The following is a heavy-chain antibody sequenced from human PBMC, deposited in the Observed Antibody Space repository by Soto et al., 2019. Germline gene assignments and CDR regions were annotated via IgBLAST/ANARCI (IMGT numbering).Heavy chain of an antibody. J-gene: IGHJ4*02. V-gene: IGHV4-59*08. CDR1: GGSISSYY. D-gene: IGHD6-19*01. Sequence: QVQLQESGPGLVKPSETLSLTCTVSGGSISSYYWSWIRQPPGKGLEWIGYIYYSGSTNYNPPRTRRVNIPVDTSKPQFPLKLGAVTAADAAVYYCARRYSSGFDYWGQGTLVTVSS. CDR2: IYYSGST. CDR3: ARRYSSGFDY.